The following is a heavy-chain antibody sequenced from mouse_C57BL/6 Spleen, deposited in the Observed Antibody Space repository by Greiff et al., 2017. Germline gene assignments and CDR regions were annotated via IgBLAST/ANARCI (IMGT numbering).Heavy chain of an antibody. Sequence: VQLQQSGPGLVKPSQTVFLTCTVTGISITTGNYRWSWIRQFPGNKLEWIGYIYYSGTITSNPSLPSRTTITRDTPKNQFFLEMNSLTAEDTATYYCARDEGWLLRFAYWGQGTLVTVSA. J-gene: IGHJ3*01. V-gene: IGHV3-5*01. CDR1: GISITTGNYR. CDR2: IYYSGTI. CDR3: ARDEGWLLRFAY. D-gene: IGHD2-3*01.